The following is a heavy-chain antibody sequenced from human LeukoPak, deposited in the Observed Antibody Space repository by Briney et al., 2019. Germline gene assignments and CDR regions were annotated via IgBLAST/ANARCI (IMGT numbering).Heavy chain of an antibody. J-gene: IGHJ4*02. CDR3: ARPELRGFAPNY. CDR2: ISSSSSYI. V-gene: IGHV3-21*01. D-gene: IGHD4-23*01. Sequence: GGSLRLSCAASGFTFSSYSMNWVRQAPGKGLEWVSSISSSSSYIYYADSVKGRFTISRDNAKNSLYLQMNSLRAEGTAVYYCARPELRGFAPNYWGQGTLVTVSS. CDR1: GFTFSSYS.